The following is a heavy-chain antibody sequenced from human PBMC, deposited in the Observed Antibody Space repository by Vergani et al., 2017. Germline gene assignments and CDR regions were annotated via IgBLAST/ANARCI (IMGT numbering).Heavy chain of an antibody. D-gene: IGHD3-10*01. Sequence: QVQLVQSGAEVKKPGSSVKVSCKASGGTFSSYAISWVRQAPGQGLEWMGRIIPILGIANYAQKFQGRVTITADKSTSTAYMELSSLRSEDTAVYYCASAASMVRVVIVYWGQGTLVTVSS. CDR2: IIPILGIA. J-gene: IGHJ4*02. CDR3: ASAASMVRVVIVY. CDR1: GGTFSSYA. V-gene: IGHV1-69*04.